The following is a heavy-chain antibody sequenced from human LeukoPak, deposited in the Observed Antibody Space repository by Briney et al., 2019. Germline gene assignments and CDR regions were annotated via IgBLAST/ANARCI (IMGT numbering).Heavy chain of an antibody. J-gene: IGHJ4*02. D-gene: IGHD3-22*01. CDR1: GYTFTGYY. Sequence: RASVKVSCKASGYTFTGYYMHWVRQAPGQGLEWMGWINPNSGGTNYAQKFQGRVTMTRDTSISTAYMELSRLRSDDTAVYYCARELNYDSSGYYFDYWGQGTLVTVSS. CDR2: INPNSGGT. V-gene: IGHV1-2*02. CDR3: ARELNYDSSGYYFDY.